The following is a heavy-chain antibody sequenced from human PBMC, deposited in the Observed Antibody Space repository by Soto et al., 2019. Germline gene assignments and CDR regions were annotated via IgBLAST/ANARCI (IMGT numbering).Heavy chain of an antibody. Sequence: VLLQESGPGLLRPSETLSPTCTVSDDSFRGAEYYWSWIRQPLGKGPEWIGYTYYNGDTKYNPALRSRVTMSEDTSKNQFSLRLSSVTAADTAVYFCARGPAYIDGWRTFDLWGRGILVTVSS. CDR3: ARGPAYIDGWRTFDL. J-gene: IGHJ4*02. CDR1: DDSFRGAEYY. V-gene: IGHV4-61*08. D-gene: IGHD6-19*01. CDR2: TYYNGDT.